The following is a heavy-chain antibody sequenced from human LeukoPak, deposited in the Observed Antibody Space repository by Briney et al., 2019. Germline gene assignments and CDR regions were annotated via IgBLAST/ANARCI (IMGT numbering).Heavy chain of an antibody. CDR2: IYHSGST. V-gene: IGHV4-4*02. CDR3: ARVFRGGLEYIDY. J-gene: IGHJ4*02. Sequence: SETLSLTCVVSGDSISSDNWWSWVRQPPGKGLEWIGEIYHSGSTNYNPSLKSRVTISVDKSKNQFSLNLSSVTAADTAMYYCARVFRGGLEYIDYWGQGTLVTVSS. CDR1: GDSISSDNW.